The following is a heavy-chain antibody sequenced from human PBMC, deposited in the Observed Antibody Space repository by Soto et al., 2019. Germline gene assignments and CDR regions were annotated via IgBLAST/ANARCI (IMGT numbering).Heavy chain of an antibody. Sequence: PGESLKISCKGSGYSFTSYWIGWVRQMPGKGLEWMGIIYPGDSDTRYSPSFQGQVTISADKSISTAYLQWSSLKASDTAMYYCARHACSSSPPYYYYGMDVWGQGTTVTVSS. CDR2: IYPGDSDT. CDR1: GYSFTSYW. V-gene: IGHV5-51*01. J-gene: IGHJ6*02. D-gene: IGHD6-6*01. CDR3: ARHACSSSPPYYYYGMDV.